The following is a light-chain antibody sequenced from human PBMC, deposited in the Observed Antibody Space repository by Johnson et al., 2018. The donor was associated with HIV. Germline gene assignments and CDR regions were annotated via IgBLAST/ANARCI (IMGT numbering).Light chain of an antibody. J-gene: IGLJ1*01. CDR1: NSNIGNNY. CDR3: GTWDSRLNVYL. CDR2: EST. Sequence: QSVLTQPPSVSAAPGQKVTISCSGSNSNIGNNYVSWYQQLPGTAPKLLIYESTNRPSGIPERFSGSKSGTSATLGISGLQTGDEADYYCGTWDSRLNVYLFGTGTKVTVL. V-gene: IGLV1-51*02.